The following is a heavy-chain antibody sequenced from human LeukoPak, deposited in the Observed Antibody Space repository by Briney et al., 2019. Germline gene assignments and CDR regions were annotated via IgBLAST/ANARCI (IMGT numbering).Heavy chain of an antibody. V-gene: IGHV3-11*01. CDR2: ISRCGSNI. CDR1: GFKFSDDY. J-gene: IGHJ5*01. Sequence: GGSPRLSCAASGFKFSDDYMSWIRQPPGKGLEWIAYISRCGSNIWSAASVRGRFSISRDNAKNSLFLQMDSLRVEDTAVYYCVRDVGGDYVPQRFETWGHGTLVILSS. CDR3: VRDVGGDYVPQRFET. D-gene: IGHD3-10*02.